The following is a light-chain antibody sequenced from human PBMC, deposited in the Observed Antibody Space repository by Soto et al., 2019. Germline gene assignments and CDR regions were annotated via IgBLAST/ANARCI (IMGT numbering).Light chain of an antibody. CDR2: DAS. CDR3: QQRSTWPPFS. CDR1: QSIGSY. J-gene: IGKJ3*01. V-gene: IGKV3-11*01. Sequence: IMLTQSPATMSLSLGERATLSCRASQSIGSYLAWYQHKLGQPPRLLIYDASNRATGIPVRFSGSGSGTDFTLTISSLEPEDFAVYYCQQRSTWPPFSFGPGTKVDIK.